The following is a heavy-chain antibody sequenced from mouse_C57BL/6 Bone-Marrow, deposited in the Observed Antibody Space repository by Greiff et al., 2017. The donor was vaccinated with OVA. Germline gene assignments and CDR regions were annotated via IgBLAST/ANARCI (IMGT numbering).Heavy chain of an antibody. J-gene: IGHJ2*01. D-gene: IGHD2-4*01. CDR1: GYTFTSYW. CDR2: IHPNSGST. V-gene: IGHV1-64*01. CDR3: VFYDSYFDY. Sequence: QVQLKQPGAELVKPGASVKLSCKASGYTFTSYWMHWVKQRPGQGLEWIGMIHPNSGSTNYNEKFKSKATLTVDKSSSTAYMQLSSLTSEDSAVYYCVFYDSYFDYWGQGTTLTVSS.